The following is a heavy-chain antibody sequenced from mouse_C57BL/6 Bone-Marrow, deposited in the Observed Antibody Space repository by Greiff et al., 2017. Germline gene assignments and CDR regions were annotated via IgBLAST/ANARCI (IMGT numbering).Heavy chain of an antibody. CDR3: ARYSRYGSSHWYFDV. Sequence: EVMLVESEGGLVQPGSSMKLSCTASGFTFSDYYMAWVRQVPEKGLEWVANINYDGSSTYYLDSLKSRFIISRDNAKNILYLQMSSLKSEDTATYYCARYSRYGSSHWYFDVWGTGTTVTVSS. D-gene: IGHD1-1*01. CDR1: GFTFSDYY. CDR2: INYDGSST. V-gene: IGHV5-16*01. J-gene: IGHJ1*03.